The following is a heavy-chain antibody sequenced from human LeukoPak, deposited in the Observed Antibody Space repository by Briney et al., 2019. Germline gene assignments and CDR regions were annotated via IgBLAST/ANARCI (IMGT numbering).Heavy chain of an antibody. Sequence: GGSLTLSCAASGFTFSGSGMSWVRQAPGKGLEWVSAISGSGGSTYYADSVKGRFTISRDNSKNTLYLQMNSLRAEDTAVYYCAKRALYCSGGSCYFAEYFQHWGQGTLVTVSS. CDR3: AKRALYCSGGSCYFAEYFQH. D-gene: IGHD2-15*01. CDR2: ISGSGGST. V-gene: IGHV3-23*01. J-gene: IGHJ1*01. CDR1: GFTFSGSG.